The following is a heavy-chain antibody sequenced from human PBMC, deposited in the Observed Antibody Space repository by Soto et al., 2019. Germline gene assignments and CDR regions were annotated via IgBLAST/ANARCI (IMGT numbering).Heavy chain of an antibody. D-gene: IGHD4-17*01. Sequence: GASVKVSCKASGYTFTSYYMHWVRQAPGQGXEWMGIINPSGGSTSYAQKFQGRVTMTRDTSTSTVYMELSSLRSEDTAVYYCARGGDYGGTRPYYYYGMDVWGQGTTVTVSS. CDR3: ARGGDYGGTRPYYYYGMDV. CDR1: GYTFTSYY. J-gene: IGHJ6*02. CDR2: INPSGGST. V-gene: IGHV1-46*01.